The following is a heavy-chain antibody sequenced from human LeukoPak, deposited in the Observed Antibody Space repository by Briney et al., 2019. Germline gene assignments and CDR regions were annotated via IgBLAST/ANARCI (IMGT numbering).Heavy chain of an antibody. CDR2: INHSGST. J-gene: IGHJ6*02. Sequence: PSETLSLTCAVYGGSFSGYYWSWIRQPPGKGLEWIGEINHSGSTNYNPSLKSRVTISVDTSKNQFSLKLSSVTAADTAVYYCATTVKVYYFGMDVWGQGTTVTVSS. CDR1: GGSFSGYY. D-gene: IGHD3-3*01. CDR3: ATTVKVYYFGMDV. V-gene: IGHV4-34*01.